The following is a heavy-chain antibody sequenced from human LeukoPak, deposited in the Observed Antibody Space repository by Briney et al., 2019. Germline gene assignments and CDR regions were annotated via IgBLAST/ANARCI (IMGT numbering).Heavy chain of an antibody. D-gene: IGHD3-9*01. CDR2: IYHSGST. V-gene: IGHV4-38-2*02. CDR1: GYSISSGYY. J-gene: IGHJ6*03. Sequence: PSETLSLTCTVSGYSISSGYYWGWIRPPPGKGLEWIGSIYHSGSTYYNPSLKSRVTISVDTSKNQFSLKLSSVTAADTAVYYCARIAIHNEDILTGPYYYYMDVWGKGTTVTISS. CDR3: ARIAIHNEDILTGPYYYYMDV.